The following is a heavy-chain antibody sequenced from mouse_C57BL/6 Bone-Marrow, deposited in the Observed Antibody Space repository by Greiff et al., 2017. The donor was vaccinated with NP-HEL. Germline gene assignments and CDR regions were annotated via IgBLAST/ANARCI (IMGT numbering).Heavy chain of an antibody. D-gene: IGHD2-3*01. CDR1: GYSFTGYY. V-gene: IGHV1-31*01. CDR2: IYPYNGVS. CDR3: AIMGGYGYYHYYAMDY. Sequence: VQLKESGPELVKPGASVKISCKASGYSFTGYYMHWVKQSHGNILDWIGYIYPYNGVSSYNQKFKGKATLTVDKSSSTAYMELSSLTSEASAVYYCAIMGGYGYYHYYAMDYWGQGTSVTVSS. J-gene: IGHJ4*01.